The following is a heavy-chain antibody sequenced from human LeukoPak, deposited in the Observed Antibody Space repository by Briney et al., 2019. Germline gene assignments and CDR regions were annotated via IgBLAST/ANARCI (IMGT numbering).Heavy chain of an antibody. D-gene: IGHD5-24*01. CDR3: ARDRDNNYYDY. J-gene: IGHJ4*02. Sequence: QPGGSLRLSCAASRFTFSIYGMHWVRQAPGKGLEWVSFISYDGSKKYYADSVKGRFTISRDDSKNTLYLQMNTLRVEDTAVYYCARDRDNNYYDYWGQGTLVTVSS. V-gene: IGHV3-30*12. CDR1: RFTFSIYG. CDR2: ISYDGSKK.